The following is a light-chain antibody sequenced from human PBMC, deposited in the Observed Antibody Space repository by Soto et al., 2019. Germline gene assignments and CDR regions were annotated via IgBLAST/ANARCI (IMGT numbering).Light chain of an antibody. CDR2: DAS. V-gene: IGKV3-11*01. CDR1: QSVSTY. J-gene: IGKJ3*01. CDR3: HQRSNCPRA. Sequence: EIVLTQSPATLSLSPGERATLSCSASQSVSTYLAWYQQKPGQAPRLLIYDASNRATGIPARFSGSGSGTDVTLTISSLEPEDFAVYYFHQRSNCPRAFGPGTKVDI.